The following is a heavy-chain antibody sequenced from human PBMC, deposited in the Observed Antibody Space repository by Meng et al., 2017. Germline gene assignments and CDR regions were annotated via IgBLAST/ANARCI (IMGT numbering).Heavy chain of an antibody. V-gene: IGHV3-7*01. J-gene: IGHJ6*02. D-gene: IGHD4-17*01. CDR2: IKQDGSEK. CDR1: GFTFSSYW. Sequence: GGSLRLSCAASGFTFSSYWMSWVRQAPGKGLEWVANIKQDGSEKYYVDSVKGRFTISRDNAKNSLYLQMNSLRAEDTAVYYCARGSGADSEDYGDYAMAYYYYYYGMDVWGQGTMVTVSS. CDR3: ARGSGADSEDYGDYAMAYYYYYYGMDV.